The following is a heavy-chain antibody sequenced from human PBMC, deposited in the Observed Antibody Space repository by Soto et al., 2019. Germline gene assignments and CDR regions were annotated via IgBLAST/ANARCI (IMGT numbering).Heavy chain of an antibody. D-gene: IGHD1-20*01. CDR2: VYSSGST. V-gene: IGHV4-59*01. J-gene: IGHJ5*02. Sequence: SETLSLTCTVXGDSITSYNWNWLRQPPGKALEWIGYVYSSGSTNYNPSLKSRVTISVDTSRNQFSLKVNSVTAADTAVYYCARRAVVAVTGSLDNWLDPWGQGILVTVSS. CDR1: GDSITSYN. CDR3: ARRAVVAVTGSLDNWLDP.